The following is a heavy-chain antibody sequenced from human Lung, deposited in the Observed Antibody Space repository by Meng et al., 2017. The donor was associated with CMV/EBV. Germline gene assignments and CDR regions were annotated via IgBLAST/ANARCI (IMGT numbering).Heavy chain of an antibody. Sequence: SGGTFSSYAIRWVRQAAGQGLEWMGGIIPFFGAANYAQKFQGRVTITTDEFTTTAYMELSSLRSEDTAVYYCASPYYYDSSGYVYFDYWGQGTLVTVSS. D-gene: IGHD3-22*01. CDR3: ASPYYYDSSGYVYFDY. V-gene: IGHV1-69*05. CDR1: GGTFSSYA. CDR2: IIPFFGAA. J-gene: IGHJ4*02.